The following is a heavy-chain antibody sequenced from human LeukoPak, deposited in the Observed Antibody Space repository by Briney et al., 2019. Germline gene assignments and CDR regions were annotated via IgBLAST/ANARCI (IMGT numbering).Heavy chain of an antibody. V-gene: IGHV3-48*04. Sequence: GGSLRLSCVASGFTFSAYTMNWVRQAPGKGLEWVSYISSSGSTMYYADSVKGRFTISRDNAKNSLFLLMNSLRAEDTAVYYCARVSMLVYFDYWGQGTLVTVSS. CDR3: ARVSMLVYFDY. D-gene: IGHD6-13*01. CDR2: ISSSGSTM. J-gene: IGHJ4*02. CDR1: GFTFSAYT.